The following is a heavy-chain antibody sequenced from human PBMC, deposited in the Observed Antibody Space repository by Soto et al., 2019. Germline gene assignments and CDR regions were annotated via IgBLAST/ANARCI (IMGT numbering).Heavy chain of an antibody. D-gene: IGHD1-26*01. CDR2: ISYDGSNK. V-gene: IGHV3-30*18. Sequence: GGSLRLSCAASGFTFSSYGMHWVRQAPGKGLEWVAVISYDGSNKYYADSVKGRFTISRDNSKNTLYLQMNSLRAEDTAVYYCAKSGGLIVGATTAYWGQGTLVTVSS. CDR3: AKSGGLIVGATTAY. J-gene: IGHJ4*02. CDR1: GFTFSSYG.